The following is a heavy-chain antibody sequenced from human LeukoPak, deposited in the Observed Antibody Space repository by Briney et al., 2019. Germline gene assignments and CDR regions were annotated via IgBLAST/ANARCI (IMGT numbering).Heavy chain of an antibody. V-gene: IGHV3-7*01. CDR1: GFSFSNYR. J-gene: IGHJ5*02. Sequence: PGGSLRLSCAASGFSFSNYRMSWVRQAPGKGLEWVAHINKDGSDKYYVDSVKGRFTISRDNATSSLYLQMNSLRAEDTAVYYCAKDGSGGGWKWFDPWGQGTLVTVSS. CDR3: AKDGSGGGWKWFDP. CDR2: INKDGSDK. D-gene: IGHD2-15*01.